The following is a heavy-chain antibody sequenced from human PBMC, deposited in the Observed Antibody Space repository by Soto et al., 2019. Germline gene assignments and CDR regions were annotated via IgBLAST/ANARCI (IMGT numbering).Heavy chain of an antibody. D-gene: IGHD2-15*01. CDR3: TRDHTDIVVVVAAPGGFDP. CDR2: IRSKAYGGTT. V-gene: IGHV3-49*03. J-gene: IGHJ5*02. CDR1: GFTFGDYA. Sequence: GGSLRLSCTASGFTFGDYAMSWFRQAPGKGLEWVGFIRSKAYGGTTEYAASVKGRFTISRDDSKSIAYLQMNSLKTEDTAVYYCTRDHTDIVVVVAAPGGFDPWGQGTLVTVSS.